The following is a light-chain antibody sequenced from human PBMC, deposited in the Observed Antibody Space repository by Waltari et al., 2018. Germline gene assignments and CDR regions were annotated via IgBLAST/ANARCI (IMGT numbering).Light chain of an antibody. V-gene: IGKV3-11*01. CDR1: QSVNNY. CDR3: QIRNNYT. CDR2: GAS. J-gene: IGKJ2*01. Sequence: EVVLTQSPATLSLSPGETATLSCRASQSVNNYLAWYQQKPGQAPRPLIFGASSRATGIPARFSGSGSGTDFTLTISSLEPEDFAVYYCQIRNNYTFGQGTKLEIK.